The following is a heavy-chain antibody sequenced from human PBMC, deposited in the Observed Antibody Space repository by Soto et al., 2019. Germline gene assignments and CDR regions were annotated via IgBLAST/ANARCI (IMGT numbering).Heavy chain of an antibody. CDR2: ISGTSDRI. CDR3: ARDSAHLNFDK. CDR1: GFTLSFHT. V-gene: IGHV3-48*01. Sequence: DVELVESGGASVHQGGSLRLSCAASGFTLSFHTMHWFRQAPGKGLEWVSYISGTSDRIYYTDSVKGRFTISRDNAKNSFYLPMDSLRGEDTAVYFCARDSAHLNFDKWGQGTLVTVSS. J-gene: IGHJ4*02.